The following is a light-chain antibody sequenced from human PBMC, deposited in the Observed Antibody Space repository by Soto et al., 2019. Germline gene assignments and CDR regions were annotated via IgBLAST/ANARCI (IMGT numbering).Light chain of an antibody. CDR2: KVS. V-gene: IGKV2-30*02. J-gene: IGKJ5*01. Sequence: VEETQSPLSLPVTLGQAASISCRASQRLVHRDGNTYLSWFRQRPGQSPRRLIYKVSNREAGVPDRFSGSGSGTDFTLKISRVEAEDVGLYTCMQGSHGPPITFGQGTRLEIK. CDR3: MQGSHGPPIT. CDR1: QRLVHRDGNTY.